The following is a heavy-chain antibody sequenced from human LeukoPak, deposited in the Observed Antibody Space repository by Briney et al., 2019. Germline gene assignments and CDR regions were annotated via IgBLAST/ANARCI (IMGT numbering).Heavy chain of an antibody. J-gene: IGHJ4*02. Sequence: GGSLRLSCAASGFTFSNYGMHWVRQPPGQGLEWLTAIQYDGGKTYYAESVRGRITISRDDSKNTLYLQMNSLRAEDTAVYYCARDSCSSPSCFDYWGQGTLVTVSS. D-gene: IGHD2-2*01. V-gene: IGHV3-33*01. CDR2: IQYDGGKT. CDR1: GFTFSNYG. CDR3: ARDSCSSPSCFDY.